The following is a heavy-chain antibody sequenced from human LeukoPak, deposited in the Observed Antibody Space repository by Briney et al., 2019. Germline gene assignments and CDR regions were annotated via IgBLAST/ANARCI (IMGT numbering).Heavy chain of an antibody. CDR1: GYTFTDYH. D-gene: IGHD4-17*01. V-gene: IGHV1-8*01. Sequence: ASVKVSCKTSGYTFTDYHINWVRQAAGQGLEWMGWMDPNSGKIGYAQKFQGRVTMTWTTSTSTAYMELSSLRSEDTAVYYCTRVGYGDSKRSLDYWGQGTLVTVSS. J-gene: IGHJ4*02. CDR3: TRVGYGDSKRSLDY. CDR2: MDPNSGKI.